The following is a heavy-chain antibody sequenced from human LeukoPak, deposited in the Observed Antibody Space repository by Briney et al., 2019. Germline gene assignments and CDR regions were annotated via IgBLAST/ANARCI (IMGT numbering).Heavy chain of an antibody. D-gene: IGHD3-10*02. J-gene: IGHJ6*04. Sequence: GGSLRLSCAASGFTFSSYSMNWVRQAPGKGLEWVSSISSSSSYIYYTDSVKGRFTISRDNAKNSLYLQMNSLGAEDTAVYYCAELGITMIGGVWGKGTTVTISP. V-gene: IGHV3-21*01. CDR2: ISSSSSYI. CDR1: GFTFSSYS. CDR3: AELGITMIGGV.